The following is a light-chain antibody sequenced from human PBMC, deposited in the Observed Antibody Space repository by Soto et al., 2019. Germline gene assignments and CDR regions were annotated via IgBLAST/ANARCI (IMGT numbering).Light chain of an antibody. CDR2: DAS. J-gene: IGKJ1*01. V-gene: IGKV3-11*01. CDR3: QQRGT. CDR1: QSVSSY. Sequence: EIVLTQSPATLSLSPGESATHSCRASQSVSSYLAWYQQKPGQAPRLLIYDASNRATGIPARFSGSGSGTDFTLAISSLEPEDFAVYYCQQRGTFGQGTKVDIK.